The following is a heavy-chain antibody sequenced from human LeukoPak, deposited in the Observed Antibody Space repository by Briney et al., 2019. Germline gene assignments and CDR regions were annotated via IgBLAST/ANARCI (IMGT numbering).Heavy chain of an antibody. D-gene: IGHD6-13*01. Sequence: SVKVSCKASGGTFSSYAISWVRQAPGQGLEWMGGIIPIFGTADYAQKFQGRVTITADESTSTAYMELSSLRSEDTAVYYCARDRGGIAAAMYYFDYWGQGTLVTVSS. CDR1: GGTFSSYA. J-gene: IGHJ4*02. V-gene: IGHV1-69*01. CDR2: IIPIFGTA. CDR3: ARDRGGIAAAMYYFDY.